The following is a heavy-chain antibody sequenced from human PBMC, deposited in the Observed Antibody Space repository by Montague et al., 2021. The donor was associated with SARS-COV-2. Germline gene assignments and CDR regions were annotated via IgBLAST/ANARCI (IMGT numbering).Heavy chain of an antibody. J-gene: IGHJ4*02. V-gene: IGHV4-34*01. Sequence: SETLSLTCAVYGGSFSGYYWNWIRQPPGKGLEWIGEINHSGSTNYNPSLKSRVTMSVDTSKNQFSLKLSSVTAADTAVYYCARGARQGYGFRLGSFDSWGQGTRVTVSS. D-gene: IGHD3-10*01. CDR3: ARGARQGYGFRLGSFDS. CDR2: INHSGST. CDR1: GGSFSGYY.